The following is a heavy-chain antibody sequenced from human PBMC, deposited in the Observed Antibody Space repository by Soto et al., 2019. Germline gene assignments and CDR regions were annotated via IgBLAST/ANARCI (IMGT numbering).Heavy chain of an antibody. CDR1: GYTFTSYG. CDR2: ISAYNGNT. V-gene: IGHV1-18*01. J-gene: IGHJ1*01. Sequence: ASVKVSCKASGYTFTSYGVNWVRQAPGQGLEWMGWISAYNGNTNYAQKFQGRVTMTTDTYTSTAYMELRSPRSDDTAVYYCARDPPPSWETGSDRSGYYSHWG. D-gene: IGHD3-22*01. CDR3: ARDPPPSWETGSDRSGYYSH.